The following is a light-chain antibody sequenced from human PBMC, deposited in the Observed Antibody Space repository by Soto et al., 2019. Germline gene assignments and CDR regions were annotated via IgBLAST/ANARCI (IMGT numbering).Light chain of an antibody. CDR1: SSNIRDTY. CDR3: ETWDSSLSAVV. V-gene: IGLV1-51*01. Sequence: QSVLTQPPSVSAAPGQKVTISCSGSSSNIRDTYVSWYQHLPGTAPKLLIYDNNKRPSGIPDRFSGSKSGTSATLGITGLQTGDEADYYCETWDSSLSAVVFGGGTKLTV. CDR2: DNN. J-gene: IGLJ2*01.